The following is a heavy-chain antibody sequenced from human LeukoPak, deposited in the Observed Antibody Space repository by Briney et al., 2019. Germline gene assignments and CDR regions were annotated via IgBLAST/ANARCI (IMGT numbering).Heavy chain of an antibody. Sequence: GGSLRLSCAASGFTFSSYAMSWVRQAPGKGLEWVSGISGSGGSTDYADSVKGRFTISRDNSKDTLHLQMNSLRTEDTAVYYCAKDWDYSGSSYFDYWGQGTLVTVSS. J-gene: IGHJ4*02. CDR3: AKDWDYSGSSYFDY. CDR2: ISGSGGST. V-gene: IGHV3-23*01. D-gene: IGHD1-26*01. CDR1: GFTFSSYA.